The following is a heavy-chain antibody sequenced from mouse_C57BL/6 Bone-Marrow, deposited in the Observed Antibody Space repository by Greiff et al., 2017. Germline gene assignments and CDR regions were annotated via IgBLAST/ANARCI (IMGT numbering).Heavy chain of an antibody. Sequence: VQLQQSGAELVRPGASVKLSCTASGFNIKDDYMHWVKQRPEQGLEWIGWIDPENGDTEYASKFQGKATITADTSSNTAYLQLSSLTSEDTAVYYCTTPCDYGDYYAMDYWGQGTSVTVSS. D-gene: IGHD2-4*01. J-gene: IGHJ4*01. CDR2: IDPENGDT. CDR3: TTPCDYGDYYAMDY. V-gene: IGHV14-4*01. CDR1: GFNIKDDY.